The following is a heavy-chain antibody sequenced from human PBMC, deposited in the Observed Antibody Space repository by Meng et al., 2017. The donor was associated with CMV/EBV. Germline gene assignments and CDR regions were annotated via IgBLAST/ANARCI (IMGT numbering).Heavy chain of an antibody. D-gene: IGHD2-2*01. CDR2: IYTSGST. Sequence: VQLQQRAPGPVNPSTPRLRPCTVFGGPIRSYTWDWLRQPAGKGLEWIGRIYTSGSTNYNPSLKSRVTMSVDTSKNQFSLKLSSVTAADTAVYYCARDLMNCSSTSCANWFDPWGQGTLVTVSS. J-gene: IGHJ5*02. V-gene: IGHV4-4*07. CDR1: GGPIRSYT. CDR3: ARDLMNCSSTSCANWFDP.